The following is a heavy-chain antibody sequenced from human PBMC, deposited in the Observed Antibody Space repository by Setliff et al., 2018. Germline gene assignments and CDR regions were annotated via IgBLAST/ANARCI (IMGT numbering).Heavy chain of an antibody. CDR3: AREGRWDYSYPMY. CDR2: ISSSGTS. V-gene: IGHV4-39*01. Sequence: KTSETLSLTCSVSDDSIYSDYYFWGWIRQPPGKGLEWIGTISSSGTSKYNSSLGGRATLSIDVPERQFALRLSSVTDADTAVYFCAREGRWDYSYPMYWGQGIRVTAPQ. J-gene: IGHJ4*02. CDR1: DDSIYSDYYF. D-gene: IGHD4-4*01.